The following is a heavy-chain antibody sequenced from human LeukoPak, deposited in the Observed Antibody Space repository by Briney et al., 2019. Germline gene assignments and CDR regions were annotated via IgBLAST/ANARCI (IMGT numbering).Heavy chain of an antibody. CDR1: GFTFSDYY. Sequence: GGSLRLSCAASGFTFSDYYMSWIRQAPGKGLEWVSYISSSGSTIYYADSVKGRFTISRDNAKNSLYLQMNSLRAEDTAVCYCARDWGWEYASNAFDIWGQGTMVTVSS. CDR3: ARDWGWEYASNAFDI. D-gene: IGHD2-2*01. CDR2: ISSSGSTI. J-gene: IGHJ3*02. V-gene: IGHV3-11*01.